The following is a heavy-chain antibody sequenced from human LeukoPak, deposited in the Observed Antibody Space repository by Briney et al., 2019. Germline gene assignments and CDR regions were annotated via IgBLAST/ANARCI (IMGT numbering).Heavy chain of an antibody. D-gene: IGHD4-17*01. CDR1: GFTLINYR. J-gene: IGHJ6*02. V-gene: IGHV3-7*01. CDR3: ARLGLRSDPYYFYGMDV. CDR2: IKQDGSEK. Sequence: GGSLRLSCAASGFTLINYRMTWVRQAPGKGLEWVANIKQDGSEKYYVGSVKGRFIISRDNAENSLYLQMNSLRVEDTAVYYCARLGLRSDPYYFYGMDVWGQGTTVTVSS.